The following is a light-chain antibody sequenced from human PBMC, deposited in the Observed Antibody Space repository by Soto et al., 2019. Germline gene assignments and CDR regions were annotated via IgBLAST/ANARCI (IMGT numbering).Light chain of an antibody. V-gene: IGKV2-28*01. CDR1: QRLLHSNGYNY. CDR3: MQALQTRT. CDR2: LGS. J-gene: IGKJ1*01. Sequence: VMTHSPLPRPVTTEEPAPMSHKLSQRLLHSNGYNYLDWYLQKPGQSPQLLIYLGSNRASGVPDRFSGSGSGTDFTLKISRVEAEDVGVYYCMQALQTRTFGQGTKVDIK.